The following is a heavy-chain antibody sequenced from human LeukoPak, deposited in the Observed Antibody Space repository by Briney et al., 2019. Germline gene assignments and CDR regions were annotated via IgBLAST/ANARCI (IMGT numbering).Heavy chain of an antibody. V-gene: IGHV1-18*01. D-gene: IGHD1-26*01. Sequence: GASVKVSCKASGYTFTSYGISWVRQAPGQGLEWIGWISGSNGNTNYAQNFQGRVTMTTDSSTSTAYMELRSLRSNDTAVYYCVRSGRGTYYHFDYWGQGTLVTVSS. J-gene: IGHJ4*02. CDR2: ISGSNGNT. CDR1: GYTFTSYG. CDR3: VRSGRGTYYHFDY.